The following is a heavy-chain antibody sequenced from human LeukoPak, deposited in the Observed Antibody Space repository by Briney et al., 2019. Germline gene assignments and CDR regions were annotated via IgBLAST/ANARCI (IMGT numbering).Heavy chain of an antibody. CDR3: AKDPGYGDHETLYYFDY. Sequence: PGGSLRLSCAASGFTFSSYAMSWVRQAPGKGLEWVSAISGSGGSTYYADSVKGRFTISRDNSKNTLYLQMNSLRAEDTAVYYCAKDPGYGDHETLYYFDYWGQGTLVTVSS. D-gene: IGHD4-17*01. CDR1: GFTFSSYA. J-gene: IGHJ4*02. CDR2: ISGSGGST. V-gene: IGHV3-23*01.